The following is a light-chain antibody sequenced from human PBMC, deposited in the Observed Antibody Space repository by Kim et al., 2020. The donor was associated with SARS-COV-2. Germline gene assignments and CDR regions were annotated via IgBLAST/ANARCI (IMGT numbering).Light chain of an antibody. CDR1: KLGDKY. CDR3: HARDHSTAL. Sequence: SYELTQPPSVSVSPGQTASITCSGDKLGDKYACWYQQKPGQSPVLVIYQDSKRPSGIPERFSGSNSGNTATLTISGTQPMDEDTYSWHARDHSTALFG. CDR2: QDS. V-gene: IGLV3-1*01. J-gene: IGLJ2*01.